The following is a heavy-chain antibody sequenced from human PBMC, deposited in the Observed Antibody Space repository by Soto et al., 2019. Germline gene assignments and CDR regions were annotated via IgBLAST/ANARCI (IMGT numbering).Heavy chain of an antibody. J-gene: IGHJ6*03. CDR1: GGSFSGYY. CDR3: ARYTSRAVAGPRKNYMDV. D-gene: IGHD6-19*01. Sequence: PSETLSLTCAVYGGSFSGYYWSWIRQPPGKGLEWIGEINHSGSTNYNPSLKSRVTISVDTSKNQFSLKLSSVTAADTAVYYCARYTSRAVAGPRKNYMDVWGKGTTVTVSS. CDR2: INHSGST. V-gene: IGHV4-34*01.